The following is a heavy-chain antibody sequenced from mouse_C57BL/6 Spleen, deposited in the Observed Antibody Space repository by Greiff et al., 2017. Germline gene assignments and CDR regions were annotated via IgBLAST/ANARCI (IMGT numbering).Heavy chain of an antibody. Sequence: QVQLKQPGAELVKPGASVKMSCKASGYTFTSYWITWVKQRPGQGLEWIGDIYPGSGSTNYNEKFKSKATLTVDTSSSTAYMQLSSLTSEDSAVYYCARRSSGYGNYFDYWGQGTTRTVSS. V-gene: IGHV1-55*01. D-gene: IGHD3-2*02. CDR1: GYTFTSYW. J-gene: IGHJ2*01. CDR2: IYPGSGST. CDR3: ARRSSGYGNYFDY.